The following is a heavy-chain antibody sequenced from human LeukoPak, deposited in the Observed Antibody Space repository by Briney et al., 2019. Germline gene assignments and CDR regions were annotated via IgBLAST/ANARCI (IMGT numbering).Heavy chain of an antibody. D-gene: IGHD3-22*01. CDR1: GGSISSYY. J-gene: IGHJ4*02. CDR3: ARDRMSDDSGSYFDY. Sequence: SETLSLTCTVSGGSISSYYWSWLRQPAGKGLEWLGRIHSSKGTNYNPSLKSRVTMSLDTSNNQFSLKLSSVSAADTAMYYCARDRMSDDSGSYFDYWGQGSLVTVSS. V-gene: IGHV4-4*07. CDR2: IHSSKGT.